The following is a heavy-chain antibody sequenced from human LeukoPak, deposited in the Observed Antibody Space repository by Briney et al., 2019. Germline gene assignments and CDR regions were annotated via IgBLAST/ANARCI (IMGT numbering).Heavy chain of an antibody. V-gene: IGHV5-10-1*01. Sequence: GESLKIFCKGSGYSFTSYWISWVRQMPGKGLEWMGRIDPSDSYTNYSPSFQGHVTISADKSISTAYLQWSSLKASDTAMYYCARHSLLWFGELGDAFDIWGQGTMVTVSS. D-gene: IGHD3-10*01. CDR3: ARHSLLWFGELGDAFDI. CDR1: GYSFTSYW. CDR2: IDPSDSYT. J-gene: IGHJ3*02.